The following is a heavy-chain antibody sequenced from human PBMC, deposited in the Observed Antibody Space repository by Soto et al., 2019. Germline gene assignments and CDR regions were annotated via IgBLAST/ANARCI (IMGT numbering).Heavy chain of an antibody. D-gene: IGHD3-10*01. V-gene: IGHV4-34*01. CDR1: GGSFSVYY. Sequence: SETLSLTCAVYGGSFSVYYWSWIRHPPGKGLEWIGEINHSGSTNYNPSLKSRVTISVDTSKNQFSLKLSSVTAADTAVYYCARGPLWSYYYYYYGMDVWGQGTTVTVSS. CDR3: ARGPLWSYYYYYYGMDV. J-gene: IGHJ6*02. CDR2: INHSGST.